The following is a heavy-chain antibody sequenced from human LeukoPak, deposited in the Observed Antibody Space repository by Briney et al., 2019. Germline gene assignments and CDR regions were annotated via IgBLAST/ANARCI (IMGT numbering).Heavy chain of an antibody. D-gene: IGHD1-26*01. CDR2: ILYSGNT. CDR3: ATALSGSYLFDY. CDR1: GGSINSYY. Sequence: SETLSLTCTVSGGSINSYYWNWIRQPPGKGLEWVGYILYSGNTNYNPSLKSRVTISLDTSKNQFSLKLSSLTAADTAVYYCATALSGSYLFDYWGQGTLVTVSS. V-gene: IGHV4-59*08. J-gene: IGHJ4*02.